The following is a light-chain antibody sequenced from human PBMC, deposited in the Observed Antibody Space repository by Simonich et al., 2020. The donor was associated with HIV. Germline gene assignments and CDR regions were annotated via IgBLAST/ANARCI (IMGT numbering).Light chain of an antibody. V-gene: IGKV3-11*01. CDR3: QQYNNWPSAFT. J-gene: IGKJ3*01. CDR1: QSVSSY. CDR2: DAS. Sequence: EIVLTQSPATLSLSPGERATLSCRASQSVSSYLAWYQQKPGQAPRLLIYDASNRATGIPARFSGSGSGTDFTLTISSMKSEDFAVYYCQQYNNWPSAFTFGPGTKVDIK.